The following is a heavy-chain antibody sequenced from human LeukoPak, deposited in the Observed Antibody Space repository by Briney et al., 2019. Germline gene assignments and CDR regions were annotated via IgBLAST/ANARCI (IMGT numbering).Heavy chain of an antibody. CDR3: ARGWGYCSTTSCRESAWFDP. CDR1: GGSISSGDYY. Sequence: PSQTLSLTCTVSGGSISSGDYYWSWIRQPPGKGLEWFGYIYYSGSTYYNPSLKSRVTISVDTSKNQFSLKLSSVTAADTAVYYCARGWGYCSTTSCRESAWFDPWGQGTLVTVSS. J-gene: IGHJ5*02. V-gene: IGHV4-30-4*08. CDR2: IYYSGST. D-gene: IGHD2-2*01.